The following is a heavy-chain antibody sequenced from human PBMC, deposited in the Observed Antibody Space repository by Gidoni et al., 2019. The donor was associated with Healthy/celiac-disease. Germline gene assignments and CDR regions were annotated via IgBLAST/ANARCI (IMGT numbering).Heavy chain of an antibody. D-gene: IGHD2-2*01. Sequence: EVQLLESGGGLVQPGGSLRLSCAASGFTFSSYAMSWVRQAPGKGLEWVSAIMGSGGSTYYADSVKGRFTISRDNSKNTLYLQMNSLRAEDTAVYYCAKDVSCSSTSCYAFDYWGQGTLVTVSS. V-gene: IGHV3-23*01. CDR1: GFTFSSYA. CDR3: AKDVSCSSTSCYAFDY. CDR2: IMGSGGST. J-gene: IGHJ4*02.